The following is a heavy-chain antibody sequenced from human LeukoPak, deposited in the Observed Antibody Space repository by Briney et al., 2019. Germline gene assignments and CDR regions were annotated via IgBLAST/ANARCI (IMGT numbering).Heavy chain of an antibody. Sequence: GESLKISCKGSGYSFNTYWIGWVRQMPGKGLEWMGIIYPGDSDTKYSPSFQGQVTISADKSINTAYLQWSSLKASDSAIYYCARTISGSYRSDLSKWGQGTLVTVSS. CDR1: GYSFNTYW. CDR2: IYPGDSDT. D-gene: IGHD3-16*02. V-gene: IGHV5-51*01. J-gene: IGHJ4*02. CDR3: ARTISGSYRSDLSK.